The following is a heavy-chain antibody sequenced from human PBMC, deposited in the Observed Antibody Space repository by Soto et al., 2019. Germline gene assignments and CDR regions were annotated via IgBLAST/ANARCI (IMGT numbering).Heavy chain of an antibody. V-gene: IGHV4-30-4*01. Sequence: SETLSLTCTVSGCSISSGNYYWSWIRQPPGKGLEWIGFISYSGTTHYSASLRSRVSISVDTSKNQFSLDLSSVTAADTAVYYCATMGTPVTGLYYFDYWGQGTLVTVSS. D-gene: IGHD4-17*01. CDR2: ISYSGTT. J-gene: IGHJ4*02. CDR3: ATMGTPVTGLYYFDY. CDR1: GCSISSGNYY.